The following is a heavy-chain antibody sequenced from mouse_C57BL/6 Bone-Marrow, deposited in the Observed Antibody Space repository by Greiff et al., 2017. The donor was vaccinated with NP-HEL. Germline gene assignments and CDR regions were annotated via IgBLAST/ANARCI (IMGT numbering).Heavy chain of an antibody. CDR3: AREVRPAGFAY. J-gene: IGHJ3*01. D-gene: IGHD3-2*02. Sequence: QVHVKQPGAELVKPGASVKMSCKASGYTFTSYWITWVKQRPGQGLEWIGDIYPGSGSTNYNEKFKSKATLTVDTSSSTAYMQLSSLTSEDSAVYYCAREVRPAGFAYWGQGTLVTVSA. CDR2: IYPGSGST. CDR1: GYTFTSYW. V-gene: IGHV1-55*01.